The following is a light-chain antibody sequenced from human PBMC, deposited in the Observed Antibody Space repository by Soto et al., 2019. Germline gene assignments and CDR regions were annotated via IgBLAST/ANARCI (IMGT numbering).Light chain of an antibody. CDR3: QQYNSWLWT. J-gene: IGKJ1*01. CDR1: QSVSSK. V-gene: IGKV3-15*01. Sequence: EIVMTQSPATLSVSPGEGATLSWTASQSVSSKLAWYQQKPGQAPRLLIYGASTRATGIPARFSGSGSGTEFTLIISSLQSEDSAVYYCQQYNSWLWTFGQGTKVDIK. CDR2: GAS.